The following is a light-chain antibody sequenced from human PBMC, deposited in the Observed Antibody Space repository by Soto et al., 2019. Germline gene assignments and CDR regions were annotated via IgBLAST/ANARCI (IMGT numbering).Light chain of an antibody. CDR1: SSNFGARYD. CDR3: QSYDSSLSGYV. J-gene: IGLJ1*01. CDR2: GNG. Sequence: QSALTQPPSVSGAPGQRVTISCTGSSSNFGARYDVHWYQQLPGTAPKLLIYGNGNRPSGVPDRFSGSKSGTSASLAITGLQAEDEADYFCQSYDSSLSGYVFGTGTKLTVL. V-gene: IGLV1-40*01.